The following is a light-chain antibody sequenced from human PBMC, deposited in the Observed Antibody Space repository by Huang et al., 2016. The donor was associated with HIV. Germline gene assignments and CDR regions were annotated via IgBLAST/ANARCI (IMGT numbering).Light chain of an antibody. CDR2: AAS. CDR1: QTLSSY. Sequence: DIQMTQSPSSLSASVGDRVTITCRASQTLSSYLNWYQQTPGRAPKLLIYAASTLQSGVPSRFFGSGSGTVFTLIISNLQPEDFGTYFCQQSFTTPGTFGQGTRLDIK. CDR3: QQSFTTPGT. J-gene: IGKJ5*01. V-gene: IGKV1-39*01.